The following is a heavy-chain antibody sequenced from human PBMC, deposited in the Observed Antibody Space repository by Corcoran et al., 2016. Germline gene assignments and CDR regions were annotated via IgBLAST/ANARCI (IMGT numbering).Heavy chain of an antibody. CDR1: GFTFSSYG. Sequence: QVQLVESGGGVVQPGRSLRLSCAASGFTFSSYGMHWVRQAPGKGLEWVAVISYDGSNKYYADSVKGRFTISRDNSKNTLYLQMNSLRAEDTAVYYCAKDPYYYVSGVFFNYYYYGMDVWGQGTTVTVSS. J-gene: IGHJ6*02. CDR2: ISYDGSNK. D-gene: IGHD3-10*02. CDR3: AKDPYYYVSGVFFNYYYYGMDV. V-gene: IGHV3-30*18.